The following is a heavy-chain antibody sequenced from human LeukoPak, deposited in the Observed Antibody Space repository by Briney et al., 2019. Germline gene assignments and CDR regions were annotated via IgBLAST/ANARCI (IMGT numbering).Heavy chain of an antibody. V-gene: IGHV4-28*05. CDR1: GYSISTSNY. J-gene: IGHJ3*02. CDR3: ARKATTGPTKAAFDI. Sequence: SETLSLTCAVSGYSISTSNYWVRIRQPPGKELEWIGHIYYSGGIYYNPSLKSRVTMSVDTSKNQFSLKLSSVTAVDTAVYYCARKATTGPTKAAFDIWGQGTMVTVSS. CDR2: IYYSGGI. D-gene: IGHD4-17*01.